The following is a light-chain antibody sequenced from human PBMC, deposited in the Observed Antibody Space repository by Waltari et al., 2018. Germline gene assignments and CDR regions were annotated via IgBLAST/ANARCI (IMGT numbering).Light chain of an antibody. J-gene: IGLJ2*01. CDR3: GTWDSSLSPHVV. Sequence: QSVLTQPPSVSAAPGQKVTISCSGSSSNIGNNYVSWYQQLPGTAPKLLIYENNKRPSGIPDRFPGSKSGTSATLGITGLQTGDEADYYCGTWDSSLSPHVVFGGGTKLTVL. CDR2: ENN. V-gene: IGLV1-51*02. CDR1: SSNIGNNY.